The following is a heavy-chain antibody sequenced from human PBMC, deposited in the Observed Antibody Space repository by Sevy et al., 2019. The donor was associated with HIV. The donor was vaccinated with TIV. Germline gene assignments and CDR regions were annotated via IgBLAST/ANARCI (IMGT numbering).Heavy chain of an antibody. CDR1: GYVFRNYG. CDR3: ARANQVPQRQYYYYFGMDV. CDR2: INADTGET. Sequence: ASVKVSCKTSGYVFRNYGISWVRQAPGQGLEWMGWINADTGETDYVQKVQGRVTMTRDTSTNTAYMELRNLKFDDTAVYFCARANQVPQRQYYYYFGMDVWGQGTTVTVSS. V-gene: IGHV1-18*01. D-gene: IGHD2-2*01. J-gene: IGHJ6*02.